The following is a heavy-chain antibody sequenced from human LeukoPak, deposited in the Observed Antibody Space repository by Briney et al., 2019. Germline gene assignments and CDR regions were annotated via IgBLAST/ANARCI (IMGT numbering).Heavy chain of an antibody. CDR2: IKQDGSEK. D-gene: IGHD4-17*01. CDR3: ARDSRNYGDYSDP. J-gene: IGHJ5*02. V-gene: IGHV3-7*03. Sequence: GGSLRLSCAASGFTFSSYWMSWVRQAPGKGLEWVANIKQDGSEKYYVDSVKGRFTISRDNAKNSLYLQMNSLRAEDTAMYYCARDSRNYGDYSDPWGQGTLVTVSS. CDR1: GFTFSSYW.